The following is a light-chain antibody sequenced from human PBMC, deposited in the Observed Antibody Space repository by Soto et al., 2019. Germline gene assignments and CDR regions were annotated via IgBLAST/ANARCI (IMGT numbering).Light chain of an antibody. V-gene: IGKV1-39*01. CDR2: AAS. CDR3: QQSYSTPRAT. J-gene: IGKJ4*01. Sequence: DIQMTQSPSSLSASVGDRVTITCRASQSISSYLNWYQQKPGKAPKLLIYAASSLQSGVPSRFSGSGSGTDFTLTNSSLQPEDFATYYCQQSYSTPRATFGGGTKVEIK. CDR1: QSISSY.